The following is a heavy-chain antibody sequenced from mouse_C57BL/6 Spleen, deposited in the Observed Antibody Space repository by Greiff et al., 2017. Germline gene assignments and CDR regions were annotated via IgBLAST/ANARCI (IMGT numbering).Heavy chain of an antibody. Sequence: VQLKQSGPGLVQPSQSLSLTCSVTGYSITSGYYWNWLRQFPGNKLEWMGYISYDGSNNYNPSLKNRISITRDTSKNQFFLKLNSVTTEDTATYYCAREGGLFDYWGQGTTLTVSS. CDR3: AREGGLFDY. V-gene: IGHV3-6*01. CDR2: ISYDGSN. D-gene: IGHD3-3*01. CDR1: GYSITSGYY. J-gene: IGHJ2*01.